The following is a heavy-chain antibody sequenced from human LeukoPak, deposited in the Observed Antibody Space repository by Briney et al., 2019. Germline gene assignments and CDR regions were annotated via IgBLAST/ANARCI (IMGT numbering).Heavy chain of an antibody. J-gene: IGHJ5*02. V-gene: IGHV3-23*01. D-gene: IGHD4-23*01. Sequence: QAGGSLRLSCAASGFTLSSYAMSWVRQAPGKGLEWVSAISGSGGSTYYADSVKGRFTISRDNSKNTLYLQMNSLRAEDTAVYYCAKDAYGGNVNWFDPWGQGTLVTVSS. CDR3: AKDAYGGNVNWFDP. CDR2: ISGSGGST. CDR1: GFTLSSYA.